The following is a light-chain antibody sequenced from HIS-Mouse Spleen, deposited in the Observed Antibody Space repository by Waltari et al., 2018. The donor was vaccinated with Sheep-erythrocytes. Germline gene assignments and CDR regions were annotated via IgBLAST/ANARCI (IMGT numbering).Light chain of an antibody. Sequence: QSALTQPRSVSGSPGQSVTISCTGTSSDVGGYNYVSWYQQHPGKAPKVMIYEVSNRPSGVPVLVSGSKSGTTASLTISGLQAEDEADYYCCSYAGSYTWVFGGGTKLTVL. CDR2: EVS. J-gene: IGLJ3*02. CDR1: SSDVGGYNY. V-gene: IGLV2-11*01. CDR3: CSYAGSYTWV.